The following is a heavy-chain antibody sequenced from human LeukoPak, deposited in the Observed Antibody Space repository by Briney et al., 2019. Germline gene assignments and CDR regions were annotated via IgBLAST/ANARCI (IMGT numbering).Heavy chain of an antibody. CDR2: ISSSSSYI. J-gene: IGHJ3*02. Sequence: GGSLRLSCAASGFTFSSYSMNWVRQAPGKGLEWASFISSSSSYIYYADSVKGRFTISRDNAKNSLYLQMNSLRAEDTAVYYCARDRDWSVLYDASDIWGQGTMVTVSS. CDR3: ARDRDWSVLYDASDI. V-gene: IGHV3-21*01. CDR1: GFTFSSYS. D-gene: IGHD3/OR15-3a*01.